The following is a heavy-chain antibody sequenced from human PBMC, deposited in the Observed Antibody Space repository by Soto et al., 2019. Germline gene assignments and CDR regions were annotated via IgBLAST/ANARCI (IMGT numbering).Heavy chain of an antibody. V-gene: IGHV3-30-3*01. J-gene: IGHJ4*02. CDR3: ASPYRSSWYYLDY. CDR1: GFTFSSYA. Sequence: QVQLVESGGGVVQPGRSLRLSCAASGFTFSSYAMHWVRQAPGKGLEWVAVISYDGSNKYYADSVKGRFTISRDNSKNALYLQINSLRAEDTAVYYCASPYRSSWYYLDYWGQGTLVTVSS. CDR2: ISYDGSNK. D-gene: IGHD6-13*01.